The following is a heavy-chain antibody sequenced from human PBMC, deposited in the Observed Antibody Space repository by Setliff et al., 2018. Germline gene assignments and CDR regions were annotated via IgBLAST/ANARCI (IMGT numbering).Heavy chain of an antibody. V-gene: IGHV4-31*03. CDR1: GGSISSGGYY. CDR2: IYYSGST. J-gene: IGHJ6*03. D-gene: IGHD3-3*01. CDR3: ARGPPSYDFWSGYYVSNYYMDV. Sequence: SETLSLTCTVSGGSISSGGYYWSWIRQHPGKGLEWIGYIYYSGSTYYNPSLKSRVTISVDTSKSQFSLKLSSVTAADTAVYYCARGPPSYDFWSGYYVSNYYMDVWGKGTTVTVSS.